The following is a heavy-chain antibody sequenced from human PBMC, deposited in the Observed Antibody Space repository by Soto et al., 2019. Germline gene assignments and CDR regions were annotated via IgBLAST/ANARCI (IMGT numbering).Heavy chain of an antibody. V-gene: IGHV3-21*01. CDR3: ARDLYSYGIGMDV. Sequence: PGGSLRLSCAASGFTFSSYSMNWVRQAPGKGLEWVSSISSSSSYIYYADSVKGRFTISRDNAKNSLYLQMNSLRAEDTAVYYCARDLYSYGIGMDVWGQGTSVTVSS. CDR2: ISSSSSYI. CDR1: GFTFSSYS. J-gene: IGHJ6*02. D-gene: IGHD5-18*01.